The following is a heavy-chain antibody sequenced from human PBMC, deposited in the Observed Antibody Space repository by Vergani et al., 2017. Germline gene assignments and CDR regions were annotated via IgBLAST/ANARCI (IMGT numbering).Heavy chain of an antibody. J-gene: IGHJ4*02. Sequence: QVQLQQWGAGLLKPSETLSLSCAVYGGSFSGYSWSWIRQPPGKGLEWVGVINHSGSTNYNPSLESRVTISVDTSKNQFSLKLSSVTAAETAVYCCARAGAPGKRLLFGGRWVYYWGQGTLVTVSS. CDR3: ARAGAPGKRLLFGGRWVYY. CDR1: GGSFSGYS. CDR2: INHSGST. V-gene: IGHV4-34*01. D-gene: IGHD3-10*01.